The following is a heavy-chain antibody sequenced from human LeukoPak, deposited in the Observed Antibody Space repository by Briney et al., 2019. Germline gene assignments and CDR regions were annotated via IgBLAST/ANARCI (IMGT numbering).Heavy chain of an antibody. Sequence: ASVKVSCKASGGTFSSYAISWVRQAPGQGLEWMGGIIPIFGTANYAQKFQGRVTITADESTSTAYMELSSLRSEDTAVYYCARTPAEYCGGDCYSDYWGQGTLVTVSS. CDR2: IIPIFGTA. V-gene: IGHV1-69*13. J-gene: IGHJ4*02. D-gene: IGHD2-21*02. CDR3: ARTPAEYCGGDCYSDY. CDR1: GGTFSSYA.